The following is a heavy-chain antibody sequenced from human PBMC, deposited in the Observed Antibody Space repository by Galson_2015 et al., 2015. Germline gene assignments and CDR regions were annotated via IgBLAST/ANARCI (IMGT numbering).Heavy chain of an antibody. D-gene: IGHD4-17*01. V-gene: IGHV3-30*18. CDR2: ISYDGSNK. J-gene: IGHJ6*02. Sequence: SLRLSCAASGFTFSSSGLHWVRQAPGKGLEWVAVISYDGSNKYYADSVKGRFTISRDNSKNTLYLQMNSLRAEDTAVYYCAKVRVYYYYYGMDVWGQGTTVTVSS. CDR3: AKVRVYYYYYGMDV. CDR1: GFTFSSSG.